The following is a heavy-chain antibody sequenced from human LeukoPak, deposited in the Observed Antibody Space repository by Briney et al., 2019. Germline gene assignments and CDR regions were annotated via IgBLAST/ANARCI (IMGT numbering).Heavy chain of an antibody. D-gene: IGHD3-9*01. Sequence: GGSLRLSCAASGFIFRNYAMSWVRQAPGKGLEWVSAITGSGDTTYYADSVKGRFTIPRDNSKNTLYVEMNTLRAEDTAVYYCAKWGDYDILTGYYVSDFWGQGTLVTVSS. J-gene: IGHJ4*02. CDR3: AKWGDYDILTGYYVSDF. V-gene: IGHV3-23*01. CDR2: ITGSGDTT. CDR1: GFIFRNYA.